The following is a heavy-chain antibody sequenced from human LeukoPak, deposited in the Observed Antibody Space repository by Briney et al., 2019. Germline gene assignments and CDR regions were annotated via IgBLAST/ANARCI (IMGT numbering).Heavy chain of an antibody. CDR3: ARDFGQWSPNDAFDI. V-gene: IGHV3-11*01. CDR1: GFTFSDYY. CDR2: ISSSGSTI. D-gene: IGHD3-10*01. J-gene: IGHJ3*02. Sequence: GGSLRLSCAASGFTFSDYYMSWIRQAPGKGLEWVSYISSSGSTIYYADSVKGRFTISRDNAKNSLYLQMNSLRAEDTAVYYCARDFGQWSPNDAFDIWGQGTMVTVSS.